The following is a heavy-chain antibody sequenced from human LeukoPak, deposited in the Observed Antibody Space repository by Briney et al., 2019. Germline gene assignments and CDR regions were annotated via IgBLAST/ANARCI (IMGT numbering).Heavy chain of an antibody. D-gene: IGHD3-10*01. J-gene: IGHJ6*02. CDR2: ISSSSSTI. CDR1: GLTFSSYS. Sequence: GGSLRLSCAASGLTFSSYSMNGVRQAPGKGLEWVSYISSSSSTIYYADSVKGRSTISRDNAKNSLYLQMNSLRDEDTAVYYCAKYGSGSDYYYYGLDVWGQGTTVTVSS. CDR3: AKYGSGSDYYYYGLDV. V-gene: IGHV3-48*02.